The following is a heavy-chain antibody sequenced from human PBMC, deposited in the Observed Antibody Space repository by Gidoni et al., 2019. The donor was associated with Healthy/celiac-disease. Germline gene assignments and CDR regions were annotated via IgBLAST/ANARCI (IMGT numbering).Heavy chain of an antibody. Sequence: LVQSGAEVKKPGSSVKVSCKASGGTFSSYTISWVRQAPGQGLEWMGRIIPILGIANYAQKFQGRVTITADKSTSTAYMELSSLRSEDTAVYYCATSRDGYNYVDYWGQGTLVTVSS. CDR1: GGTFSSYT. CDR2: IIPILGIA. V-gene: IGHV1-69*02. J-gene: IGHJ4*02. CDR3: ATSRDGYNYVDY. D-gene: IGHD5-12*01.